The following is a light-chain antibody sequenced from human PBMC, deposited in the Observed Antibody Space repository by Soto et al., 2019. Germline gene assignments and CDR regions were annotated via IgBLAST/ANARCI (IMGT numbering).Light chain of an antibody. Sequence: DIQMTQSPSSLSASIGDRVTITCRASQSVTRYLNWYQQKPGKAPKLLIYAASSLHGGVPSRFSGSGSGTEFTLTISSLQPEDFATYYCQQSYITPPFTFGPGTRADIK. V-gene: IGKV1-39*01. J-gene: IGKJ3*01. CDR1: QSVTRY. CDR3: QQSYITPPFT. CDR2: AAS.